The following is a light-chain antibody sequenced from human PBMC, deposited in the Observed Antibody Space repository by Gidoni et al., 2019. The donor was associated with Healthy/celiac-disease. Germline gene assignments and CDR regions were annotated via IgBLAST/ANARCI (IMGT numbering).Light chain of an antibody. CDR2: AAS. CDR3: QQSYSTRWT. V-gene: IGKV1-39*01. CDR1: QSTSRY. J-gene: IGKJ1*01. Sequence: IQMTQPPSSLSASVGDRVTITCRASQSTSRYLNWYQQKPGKAPKLLIYAASSLQIGVPLRFGGSGSGTDITHTISSLQPEDFATYYCQQSYSTRWTFGQXTKVEIK.